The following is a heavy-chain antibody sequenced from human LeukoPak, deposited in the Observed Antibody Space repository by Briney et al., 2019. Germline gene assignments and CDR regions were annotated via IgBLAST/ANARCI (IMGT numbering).Heavy chain of an antibody. J-gene: IGHJ4*02. CDR3: AKAISGSCCFDY. CDR2: ISGSGGST. V-gene: IGHV3-23*01. CDR1: GFTFTSYA. D-gene: IGHD1-26*01. Sequence: TGGSLRLSCAASGFTFTSYAMNWVRQAPGKGLEWVSFISGSGGSTYYADSVKGRFTISRDNSRDTLYLQMNSLRAEDTAVYYCAKAISGSCCFDYWGLGTLDTVSS.